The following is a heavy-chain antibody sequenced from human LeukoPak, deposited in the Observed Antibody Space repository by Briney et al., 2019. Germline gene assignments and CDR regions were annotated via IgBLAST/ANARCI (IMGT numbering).Heavy chain of an antibody. CDR2: IYTSGST. V-gene: IGHV4-4*07. D-gene: IGHD1-26*01. CDR1: GGSISSYY. CDR3: ASGNRYSGRFDY. Sequence: SETLSLTCTVSGGSISSYYWSWIRQPAGKELEWIGRIYTSGSTNYNPSLKSRVTMSVDTSKNQFSLKLSSVTAADTAVYYCASGNRYSGRFDYWGQGTLVTVSS. J-gene: IGHJ4*02.